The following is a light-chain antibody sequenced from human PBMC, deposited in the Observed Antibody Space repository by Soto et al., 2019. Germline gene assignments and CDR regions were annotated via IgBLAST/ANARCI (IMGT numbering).Light chain of an antibody. Sequence: QSALTQPASVSGSPGQSITISCTGTSSDVGGYNYVSWYQQHPGKAPKLMIYEVSNRPSGVSNPFSGSKSGNTASLTISGLQAEDEADYYCSSYTSSSTVVFGGGTQLTVL. CDR3: SSYTSSSTVV. CDR1: SSDVGGYNY. J-gene: IGLJ2*01. V-gene: IGLV2-14*01. CDR2: EVS.